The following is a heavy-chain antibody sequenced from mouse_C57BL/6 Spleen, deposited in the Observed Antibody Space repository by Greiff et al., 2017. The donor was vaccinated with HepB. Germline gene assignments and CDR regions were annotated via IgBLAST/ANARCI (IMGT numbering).Heavy chain of an antibody. CDR2: ISSGSSTI. CDR3: ARTSWDGRYFDV. D-gene: IGHD4-1*01. J-gene: IGHJ1*03. V-gene: IGHV5-17*01. Sequence: EVKVVESGGGLVKPGGSLKLSCAASGFTFSDYGMHWVRQAPEKGLEWVAYISSGSSTIYYADTVKGRFTISRDNAKNTLFLQMTSLRSEDTAMYYCARTSWDGRYFDVWGTGTTVTVSS. CDR1: GFTFSDYG.